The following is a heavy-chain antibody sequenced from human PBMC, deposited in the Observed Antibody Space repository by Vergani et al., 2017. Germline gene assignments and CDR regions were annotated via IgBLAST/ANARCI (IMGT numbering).Heavy chain of an antibody. V-gene: IGHV4-34*01. J-gene: IGHJ6*03. Sequence: QVQLQQWGAGLLKPSETLSLTCAVYGGSFSGYYWSWIRQPPGKGLEWIGEIKHSGSTNYNPSLKSRVTISVDTSKNQFSLKLSSVTAADTDVYYCARVQELYDFWSGYRVRYYYYMDVWGKGTTVTVSS. CDR2: IKHSGST. D-gene: IGHD3-3*01. CDR1: GGSFSGYY. CDR3: ARVQELYDFWSGYRVRYYYYMDV.